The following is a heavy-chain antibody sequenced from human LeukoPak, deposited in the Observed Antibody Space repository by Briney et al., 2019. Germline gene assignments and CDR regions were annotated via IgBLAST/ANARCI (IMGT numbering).Heavy chain of an antibody. CDR1: GFIFSTYG. CDR3: ARSGGGTYFDN. V-gene: IGHV3-33*01. J-gene: IGHJ4*02. CDR2: IWADGSNT. Sequence: GGSLRLSCAASGFIFSTYGMHWVRQAPGKGLGWVAVIWADGSNTDYADSVKGRFTISKDNSKNTLYLQMNSLRAEDTAVYYCARSGGGTYFDNWGQGTLVTVSS. D-gene: IGHD2-15*01.